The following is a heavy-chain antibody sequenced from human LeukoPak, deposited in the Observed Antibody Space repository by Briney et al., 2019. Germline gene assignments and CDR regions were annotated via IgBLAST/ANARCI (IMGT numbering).Heavy chain of an antibody. CDR2: ISSRSSYA. CDR3: ARGGKWELSDY. J-gene: IGHJ4*02. D-gene: IGHD1-26*01. V-gene: IGHV3-11*06. CDR1: GFTFSDYY. Sequence: PGGSLRLSCAASGFTFSDYYMGWIRQAPGKGLEWLSYISSRSSYANYADSVKGRFTISRDNAKNSLYLQMNSLRAEDTAVYYCARGGKWELSDYWGQGTVVTVSS.